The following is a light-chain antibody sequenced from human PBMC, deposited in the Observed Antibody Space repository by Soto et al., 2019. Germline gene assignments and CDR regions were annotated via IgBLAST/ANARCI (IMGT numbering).Light chain of an antibody. Sequence: QSALTQPASVSGSPGQSITISCTGTSSDVGAYNSVSWYQQHPGKAPKLMIYVVSNRPSGVSNRFSGSKSGNTASLTISGLQAEDEADYYCSSYTRSSTLGFGGGTKLTVL. CDR3: SSYTRSSTLG. J-gene: IGLJ2*01. CDR2: VVS. CDR1: SSDVGAYNS. V-gene: IGLV2-14*01.